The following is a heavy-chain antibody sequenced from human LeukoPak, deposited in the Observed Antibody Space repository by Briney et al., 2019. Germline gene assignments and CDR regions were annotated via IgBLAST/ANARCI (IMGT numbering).Heavy chain of an antibody. J-gene: IGHJ5*02. V-gene: IGHV1-69*13. D-gene: IGHD3-10*01. CDR3: ARDRSGRYNWFDP. CDR1: GGTFGSYA. CDR2: IIPIFGTA. Sequence: ASVKVSCKASGGTFGSYAISWVRQAPGQGLEWMGGIIPIFGTANYAQKFQGRVTITADESTSTAYMELSSLRSEDTAVYYCARDRSGRYNWFDPWGQGTLVTVSS.